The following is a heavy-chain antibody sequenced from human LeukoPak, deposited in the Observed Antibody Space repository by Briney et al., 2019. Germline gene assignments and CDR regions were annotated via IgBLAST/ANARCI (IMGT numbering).Heavy chain of an antibody. D-gene: IGHD1-26*01. J-gene: IGHJ4*02. Sequence: PSETLSLTCTVSGGSISGYYWSWIRQPAGKGLEWIGRIYTSGSTNYNPSLKSRVTMSVDTSKNQFSLKLSSVTAADTAVYYCARGDSGSYYVYFDYWGQGTLVTVSS. CDR2: IYTSGST. CDR1: GGSISGYY. CDR3: ARGDSGSYYVYFDY. V-gene: IGHV4-4*07.